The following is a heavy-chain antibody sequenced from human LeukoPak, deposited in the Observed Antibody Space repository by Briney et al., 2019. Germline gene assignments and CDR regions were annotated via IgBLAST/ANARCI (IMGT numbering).Heavy chain of an antibody. CDR3: ARVEEGGYYDSSGYNDY. CDR1: GGTFSSYA. J-gene: IGHJ4*02. Sequence: SVKVSCKASGGTFSSYAISWVRQAPGQGLEWMGRIIPILGIANYAQKFQGRVTITADKSTSTAYMELSSLRSEDTAVYYCARVEEGGYYDSSGYNDYWGQGTLVTVSS. CDR2: IIPILGIA. D-gene: IGHD3-22*01. V-gene: IGHV1-69*04.